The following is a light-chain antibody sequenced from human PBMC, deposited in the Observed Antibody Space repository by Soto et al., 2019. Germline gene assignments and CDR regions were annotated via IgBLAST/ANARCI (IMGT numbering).Light chain of an antibody. CDR2: GNS. CDR1: SSNIGAGYD. Sequence: QSVLTQPPSVSGAPGQRVTISCTGSSSNIGAGYDVHWYQQLPGTAPKLLIYGNSNRPSGVPDRFSGSKSGTSASLAITGLQGEDVADYYCQSYDSSLSGGVFGGGTQLTVL. CDR3: QSYDSSLSGGV. J-gene: IGLJ3*02. V-gene: IGLV1-40*01.